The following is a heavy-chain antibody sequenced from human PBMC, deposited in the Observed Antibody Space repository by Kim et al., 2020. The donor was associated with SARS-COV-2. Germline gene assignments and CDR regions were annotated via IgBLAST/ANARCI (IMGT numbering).Heavy chain of an antibody. CDR3: ARKPGYSSGRFDY. J-gene: IGHJ4*02. CDR1: GGSFSGYY. D-gene: IGHD6-19*01. Sequence: SETLSLTCAVYGGSFSGYYWSWIRQPPGKGLEWIGEINHSGSTNYNPSLKSRVTISVDTSKNQFSLKLSSVTAADTAVYYCARKPGYSSGRFDYWGQGTLVTVPS. CDR2: INHSGST. V-gene: IGHV4-34*01.